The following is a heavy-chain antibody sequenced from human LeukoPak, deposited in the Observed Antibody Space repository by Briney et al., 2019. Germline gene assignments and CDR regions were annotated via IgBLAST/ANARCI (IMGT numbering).Heavy chain of an antibody. V-gene: IGHV4-39*01. D-gene: IGHD5-24*01. J-gene: IGHJ4*02. CDR2: ISYSGST. CDR1: GGSISSRPYD. Sequence: PSETLSLTCTVSGGSISSRPYDWGWIRQPPGKGLEYTGSISYSGSTYYNPSLRSRVTISVDTSSNQFSLKLSSVTAADTAVYYCARHLSQGDGTKRGFYYWGQGTLVTVSS. CDR3: ARHLSQGDGTKRGFYY.